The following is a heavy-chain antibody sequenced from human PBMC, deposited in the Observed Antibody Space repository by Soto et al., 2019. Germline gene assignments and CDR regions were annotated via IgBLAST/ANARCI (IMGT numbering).Heavy chain of an antibody. CDR2: MNPNSGNT. V-gene: IGHV1-8*01. J-gene: IGHJ3*02. Sequence: QVQLVQSGAEVKKPGASVKVSCQASGYTCTSYDINWVRQATGQGLEWMGWMNPNSGNTAYAQKFQGRVAMTRNTAISTDYRELSSLRSAETAVYYCARERGDALDIWGQGTMVTVSS. CDR3: ARERGDALDI. D-gene: IGHD1-1*01. CDR1: GYTCTSYD.